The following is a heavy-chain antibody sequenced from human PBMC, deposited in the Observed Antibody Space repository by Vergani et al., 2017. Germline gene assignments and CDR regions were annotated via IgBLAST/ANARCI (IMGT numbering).Heavy chain of an antibody. D-gene: IGHD3-10*01. V-gene: IGHV4-34*01. CDR2: IYHSGST. CDR3: GRVADFYGLGSRLLDL. J-gene: IGHJ5*02. Sequence: QVQLQQWGAGLLKPSETLSLTCAVYGGSFSGYYWSWIRQPPGKGLEWIGSIYHSGSTYYNPSLKSRVTISVDTSKNQFSLKLNSVTAADTAVYYCGRVADFYGLGSRLLDLWGQGILVTVSS. CDR1: GGSFSGYY.